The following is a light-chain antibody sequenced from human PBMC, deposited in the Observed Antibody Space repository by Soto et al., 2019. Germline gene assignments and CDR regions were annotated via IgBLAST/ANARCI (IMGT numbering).Light chain of an antibody. CDR2: KAS. CDR1: QSISSW. Sequence: DIQMTQSPSTLSASVGDRVTITCRASQSISSWLAWYQQKPGKAPKLLIYKASSLESGVPSRFSGSGSGTGFTLTISSLQPNNFATYYCQQYNSYSPWTCGQGTKVEIK. V-gene: IGKV1-5*03. J-gene: IGKJ1*01. CDR3: QQYNSYSPWT.